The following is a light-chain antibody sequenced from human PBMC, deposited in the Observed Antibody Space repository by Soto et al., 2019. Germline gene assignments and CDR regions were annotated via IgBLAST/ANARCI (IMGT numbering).Light chain of an antibody. J-gene: IGKJ3*01. V-gene: IGKV3-11*01. CDR2: DAS. CDR1: QSVGSY. Sequence: EIVLTQSPATLSLSPGERATLSCRASQSVGSYLAWYQQKPGQAPRLLIYDASNSATGIPARFSGSGSGTDFTLTISSLEPEDFAVYYCQQRSNWPLTFGPGTKVDFK. CDR3: QQRSNWPLT.